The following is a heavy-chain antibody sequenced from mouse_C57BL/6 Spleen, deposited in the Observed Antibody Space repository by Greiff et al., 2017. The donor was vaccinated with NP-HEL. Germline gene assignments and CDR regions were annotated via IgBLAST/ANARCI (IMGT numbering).Heavy chain of an antibody. CDR1: GYTFTDHT. CDR3: ARGDYYGYWYFDV. J-gene: IGHJ1*03. V-gene: IGHV1-78*01. CDR2: IYPRDGST. D-gene: IGHD1-1*01. Sequence: LVESDAELVKPGASVKISCKVSGYTFTDHTIHWMKQRPEQGLEWIGYIYPRDGSTKYNEKFKGKATLTADKSSSTAYMQLNSLTSEDSAVYFCARGDYYGYWYFDVWGTGTTVTVSS.